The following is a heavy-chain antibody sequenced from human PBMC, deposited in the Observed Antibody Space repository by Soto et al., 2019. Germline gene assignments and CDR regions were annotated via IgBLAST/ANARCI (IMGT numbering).Heavy chain of an antibody. J-gene: IGHJ4*02. V-gene: IGHV3-48*03. CDR2: ITSSGSTI. Sequence: TGGSLRLSCAASGFTFSSYEVNWVRQAPGRGLEWVSYITSSGSTIYYADSVKGRFTMSRDNAKNSLYLQMNSLRAEDTAVYYCPREAPDAFDYCGQGTLVTVYS. CDR1: GFTFSSYE. D-gene: IGHD6-6*01. CDR3: PREAPDAFDY.